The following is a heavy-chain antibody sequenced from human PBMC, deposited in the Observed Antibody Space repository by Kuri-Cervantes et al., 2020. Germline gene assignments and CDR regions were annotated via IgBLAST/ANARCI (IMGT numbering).Heavy chain of an antibody. CDR1: GFTFSNAW. CDR3: VRRQGWSGMDV. CDR2: TGTTESSK. J-gene: IGHJ6*02. V-gene: IGHV3-48*02. Sequence: GGSLRLSCAASGFTFSNAWMSWVRQAPGKGLEWVSHTGTTESSKYYADSVKGRFTISRDNGKNSLYLQMNSLRDEDTALYYCVRRQGWSGMDVWGQGTTVTVSS.